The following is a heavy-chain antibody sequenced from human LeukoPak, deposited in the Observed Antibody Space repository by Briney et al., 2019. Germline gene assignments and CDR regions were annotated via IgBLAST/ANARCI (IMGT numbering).Heavy chain of an antibody. CDR3: ATYSSSWYGGGNWFDP. V-gene: IGHV4-30-2*01. D-gene: IGHD6-13*01. Sequence: PSVTLSLTSAVSGGSISSGGYSWSWIRQPPGKGLERLGYIYHSGSTYYNPSLKSRVTISVDRSKNLFSLKLSSVTAADTAVYYCATYSSSWYGGGNWFDPWGQGTLVTVSS. CDR1: GGSISSGGYS. CDR2: IYHSGST. J-gene: IGHJ5*02.